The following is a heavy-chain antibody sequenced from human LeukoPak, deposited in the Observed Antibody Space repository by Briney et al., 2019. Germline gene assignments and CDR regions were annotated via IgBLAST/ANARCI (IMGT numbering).Heavy chain of an antibody. D-gene: IGHD6-13*01. CDR3: VRGVRPHSSSWYALFDS. CDR1: GFTFSSYW. V-gene: IGHV3-74*01. Sequence: GGSLRLSCAASGFTFSSYWMHWVRQAPGKGLVWVSRINSDGTRTDYADSVKGRFTISRDNAKDTLYLEMNSLRAEDTAVYYCVRGVRPHSSSWYALFDSWGQGTLVTVSS. CDR2: INSDGTRT. J-gene: IGHJ4*02.